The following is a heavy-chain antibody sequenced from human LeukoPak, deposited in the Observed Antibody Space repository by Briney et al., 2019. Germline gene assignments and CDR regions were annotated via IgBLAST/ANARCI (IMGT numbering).Heavy chain of an antibody. J-gene: IGHJ5*02. CDR1: GGSISSTSYY. D-gene: IGHD6-19*01. CDR3: ARRSSVWYPFDP. Sequence: SETLSLTCTVSGGSISSTSYYWDWIRQPPGKGLEWIGSIYYIGSTYYSPSLKSRVTMSVDTSKNQFSLKLSSVTAADTAVYYWARRSSVWYPFDPWGQGTLVTVSS. CDR2: IYYIGST. V-gene: IGHV4-39*01.